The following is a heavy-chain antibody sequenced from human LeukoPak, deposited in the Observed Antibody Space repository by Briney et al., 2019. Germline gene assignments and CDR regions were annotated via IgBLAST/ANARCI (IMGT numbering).Heavy chain of an antibody. CDR3: ARATVVYNWFDP. V-gene: IGHV1-3*03. D-gene: IGHD4-23*01. CDR1: GYTFTSYA. CDR2: INAGNGNT. J-gene: IGHJ5*02. Sequence: ASVKVSCKASGYTFTSYAMQWVRQAPGQRLEWMGWINAGNGNTKYSQEFQGRVTITRDTSASIAYMELSSLRSEDMAVYYCARATVVYNWFDPWGQGTLVTVSS.